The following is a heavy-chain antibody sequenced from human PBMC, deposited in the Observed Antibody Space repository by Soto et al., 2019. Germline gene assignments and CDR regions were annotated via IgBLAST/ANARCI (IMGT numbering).Heavy chain of an antibody. V-gene: IGHV3-21*01. D-gene: IGHD6-19*01. J-gene: IGHJ1*01. CDR2: ISSSSSYI. CDR1: GFTFSSYS. CDR3: ARDPNQYSSAVFQH. Sequence: TGGSLRLSCAASGFTFSSYSMNWVRQAPGKGLEWVSSISSSSSYIYYADSVKGRFTISRDNAKNSLYLQMNSLRAEDTAVYYCARDPNQYSSAVFQHWGQGTLVTVSS.